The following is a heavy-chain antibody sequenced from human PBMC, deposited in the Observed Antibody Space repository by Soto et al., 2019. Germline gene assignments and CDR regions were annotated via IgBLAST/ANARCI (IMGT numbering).Heavy chain of an antibody. CDR1: GGSIDSYY. CDR2: ISDSGTT. D-gene: IGHD3-9*01. V-gene: IGHV4-59*08. Sequence: ETPSLTCTVFGGSIDSYYWSWIRQAPGKGLEWIGHISDSGTTNYNPSLGSRVTISVDTSRKSFSLKLSSVTAADTAVYYCARHGPAILTGYESWGQGTLVTVSS. J-gene: IGHJ5*02. CDR3: ARHGPAILTGYES.